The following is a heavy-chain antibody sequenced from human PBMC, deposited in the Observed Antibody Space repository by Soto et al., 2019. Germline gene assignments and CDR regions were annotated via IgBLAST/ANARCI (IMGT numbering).Heavy chain of an antibody. CDR1: GGSISSYY. D-gene: IGHD3-22*01. CDR2: IYYSGST. V-gene: IGHV4-59*01. CDR3: ARDAPHYYDSSGSWDY. Sequence: SETLSLTCTVSGGSISSYYWSWIRQPPGKGLEWIGYIYYSGSTNYNPSLKSRVTISVDTSKNQFSLKLSSVTAADTAVYYCARDAPHYYDSSGSWDYWGQGTLVTVSS. J-gene: IGHJ4*02.